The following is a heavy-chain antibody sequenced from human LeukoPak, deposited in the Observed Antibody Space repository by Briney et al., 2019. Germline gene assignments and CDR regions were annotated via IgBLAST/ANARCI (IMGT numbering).Heavy chain of an antibody. CDR3: ARGYCSSTSCYAGDY. J-gene: IGHJ4*02. CDR2: INSDGSWT. V-gene: IGHV3-74*01. D-gene: IGHD2-2*01. CDR1: GNYW. Sequence: QTGGSLRLSCAASGNYWMHWVRQAPEKGLVWVSHINSDGSWTSYADSVKGRFTISRDNSKNTLYLQMNSLRAEDTAVYYCARGYCSSTSCYAGDYWGQGTLVTVSS.